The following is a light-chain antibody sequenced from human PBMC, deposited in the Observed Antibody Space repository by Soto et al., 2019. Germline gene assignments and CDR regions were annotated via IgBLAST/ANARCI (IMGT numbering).Light chain of an antibody. CDR1: NIGSKS. CDR3: QVWDSSSDQGV. J-gene: IGLJ1*01. V-gene: IGLV3-21*04. Sequence: SYELTQPPSVSVAPGKTARITCGGNNIGSKSVHWYQQKPGQAPVLVIYYDSDRPSGIPERLSGSNSGNTATLTISRVEAGDEADYYCQVWDSSSDQGVFGTGTKLTVL. CDR2: YDS.